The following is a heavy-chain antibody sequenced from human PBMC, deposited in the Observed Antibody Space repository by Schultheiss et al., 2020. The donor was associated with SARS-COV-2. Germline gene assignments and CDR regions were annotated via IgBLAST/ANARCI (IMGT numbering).Heavy chain of an antibody. V-gene: IGHV3-21*01. CDR1: GFTFSRYG. D-gene: IGHD3-3*01. Sequence: GSLRLSCAASGFTFSRYGIHWVRQAPGKGLEWVSSISSSSSYIYYADSVKGRFTISRDNAKNSLYLQMNSLRAEDTAVYYCARGRISWATIFGVVHNGGWFDPWGQGTLVTVSS. J-gene: IGHJ5*02. CDR3: ARGRISWATIFGVVHNGGWFDP. CDR2: ISSSSSYI.